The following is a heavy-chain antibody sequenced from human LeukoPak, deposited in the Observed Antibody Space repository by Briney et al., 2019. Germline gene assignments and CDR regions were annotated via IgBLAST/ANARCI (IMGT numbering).Heavy chain of an antibody. CDR2: IIPIFGTA. J-gene: IGHJ5*02. Sequence: SVKVSCKAAGGTFSSYAISWVRQAPGQGLEWMGRIIPIFGTANYAQKFQGRVTITTDESTSTAYMELSSLRSEDTAVYYCARVPSSSDWFDPWGQGTLVTVSS. CDR3: ARVPSSSDWFDP. V-gene: IGHV1-69*05. D-gene: IGHD6-13*01. CDR1: GGTFSSYA.